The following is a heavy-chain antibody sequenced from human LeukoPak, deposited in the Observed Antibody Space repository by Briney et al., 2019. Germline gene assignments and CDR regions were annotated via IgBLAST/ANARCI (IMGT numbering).Heavy chain of an antibody. CDR2: ISGNGGST. CDR1: GFTFSSYA. Sequence: GGSLRLSCAASGFTFSSYAMSWVRQAPGKGLEWVSAISGNGGSTYYADSVKGRFTISRDNSKNTLYLQMNSLRAEDTAVYYCAKDGTYDYVWGSYRREGAFDYWGQGTLVTVSS. J-gene: IGHJ4*02. D-gene: IGHD3-16*02. V-gene: IGHV3-23*01. CDR3: AKDGTYDYVWGSYRREGAFDY.